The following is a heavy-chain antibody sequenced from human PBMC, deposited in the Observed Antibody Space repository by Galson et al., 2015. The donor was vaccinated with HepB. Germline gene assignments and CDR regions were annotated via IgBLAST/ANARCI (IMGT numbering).Heavy chain of an antibody. Sequence: SLRLSCAASGFSFGNYWMSWVRQAPGKGLECVANIKEDGSEKYYVDSVKGRFTISRDNAKKSLYLEMNSLRAEDTAVYFCAKFCTSTSCYDEVDWGQGTVVTVSS. D-gene: IGHD2-2*01. CDR1: GFSFGNYW. J-gene: IGHJ4*02. CDR2: IKEDGSEK. CDR3: AKFCTSTSCYDEVD. V-gene: IGHV3-7*01.